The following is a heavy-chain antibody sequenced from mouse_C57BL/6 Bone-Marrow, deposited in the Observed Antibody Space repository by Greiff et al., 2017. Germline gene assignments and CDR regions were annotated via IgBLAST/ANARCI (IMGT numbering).Heavy chain of an antibody. CDR3: VSGLYYYGSSGDYFDY. CDR2: IRSKSSNYAT. D-gene: IGHD1-1*01. V-gene: IGHV10-3*01. Sequence: DVKLVESGGGLVQPKGSLKLSCAASGFTFNTYAMHWVRQAPGKGLEWVARIRSKSSNYATYYADSVKDRFTISRDDSQSMLYLQMNNLKTEDTAMYYCVSGLYYYGSSGDYFDYWGQGTTLTVSS. J-gene: IGHJ2*01. CDR1: GFTFNTYA.